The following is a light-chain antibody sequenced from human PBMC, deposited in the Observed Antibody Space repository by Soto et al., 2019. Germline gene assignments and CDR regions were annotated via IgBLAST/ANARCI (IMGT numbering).Light chain of an antibody. CDR3: QHYNSYSEA. J-gene: IGKJ1*01. CDR2: TAS. Sequence: LNPFPSSRSSSVEERVTITCRASQGICSSLDWYQQTPGKAPKLLIYTASTLQSGVPSRFSGSGSGTDFTLTISSLQPDDFATYYCQHYNSYSEAFGQGTKVDIK. V-gene: IGKV1-9*01. CDR1: QGICSS.